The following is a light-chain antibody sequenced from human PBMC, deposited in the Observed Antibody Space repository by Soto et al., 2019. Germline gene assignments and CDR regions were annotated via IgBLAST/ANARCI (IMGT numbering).Light chain of an antibody. Sequence: QSALTQPRSVSGSPGQSVTISCTGTSSDVGGYNYVSWYQQHPGKAPKLMIYDVSKRPSGVPDHFSGSKSGNTASLTISGLQAEDEADYYCSSFTTSSARVFGGGTKVTVL. J-gene: IGLJ3*02. CDR1: SSDVGGYNY. CDR3: SSFTTSSARV. CDR2: DVS. V-gene: IGLV2-11*01.